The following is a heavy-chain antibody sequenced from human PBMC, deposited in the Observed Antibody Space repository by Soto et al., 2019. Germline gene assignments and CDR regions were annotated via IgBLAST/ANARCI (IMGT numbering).Heavy chain of an antibody. D-gene: IGHD6-19*01. CDR1: GFTFSSYG. CDR2: ISYDGSNK. CDR3: AKADSYSSGWYYYSGMDV. V-gene: IGHV3-30*18. Sequence: GGSLRLSCAASGFTFSSYGMHWVRQAPGKGLEWVAVISYDGSNKYYADSVKGRFTISRDNSKNTLYLQMNSLRAEDTAVYYCAKADSYSSGWYYYSGMDVWGQGTTVTVSS. J-gene: IGHJ6*02.